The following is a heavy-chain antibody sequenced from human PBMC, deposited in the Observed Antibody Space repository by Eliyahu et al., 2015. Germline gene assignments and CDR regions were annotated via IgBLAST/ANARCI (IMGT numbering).Heavy chain of an antibody. D-gene: IGHD2-2*01. Sequence: EVQLVESGGGXVQPGGSLKLSCAASGFPSSGXALPWVXXGSGKGLEWVGRIRSKANSYATAYAACVKGRFTISRDDSKNTAYLQMNSLKTEDTAVYYCTRRVYCSSTSCLYYYYYGMDVWGKGTTVTVSS. V-gene: IGHV3-73*02. CDR2: IRSKANSYAT. CDR1: GFPSSGXA. J-gene: IGHJ6*04. CDR3: TRRVYCSSTSCLYYYYYGMDV.